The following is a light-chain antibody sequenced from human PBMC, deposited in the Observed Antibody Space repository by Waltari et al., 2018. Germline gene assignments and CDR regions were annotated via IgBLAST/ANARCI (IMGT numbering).Light chain of an antibody. V-gene: IGLV2-14*03. CDR1: RSDVGRYTY. CDR2: DVR. J-gene: IGLJ1*01. CDR3: SSYTSSKTYV. Sequence: QSALTQPASVSGSPGQSIPISCTGTRSDVGRYTYISWYQQNPGKAPKPIIPDVRDRPLGMSNRFSGSKFGNTASLTISGLQAEDEADYYCSSYTSSKTYVFGTGTKVTVL.